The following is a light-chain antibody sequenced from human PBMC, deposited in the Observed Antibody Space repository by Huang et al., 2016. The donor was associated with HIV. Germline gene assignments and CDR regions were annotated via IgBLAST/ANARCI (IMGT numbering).Light chain of an antibody. J-gene: IGKJ1*01. CDR3: HQYNSWPPET. Sequence: EIVMTQSPATLSVSPGERVTLSCRASQSVSTNVAWYQQKPGQAPRLLIEGASNRATGIPARCSGRGAGTEFTRTISSLQSEDFAVYYCHQYNSWPPETFGQGTKVEIK. CDR1: QSVSTN. CDR2: GAS. V-gene: IGKV3-15*01.